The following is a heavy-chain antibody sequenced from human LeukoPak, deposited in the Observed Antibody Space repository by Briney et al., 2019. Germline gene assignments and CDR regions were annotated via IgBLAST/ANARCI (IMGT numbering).Heavy chain of an antibody. D-gene: IGHD3-3*01. V-gene: IGHV4-34*09. Sequence: SETLSLTCAVYGGSFSGYYWSWIRQSPGKGLEWIGYIYYSGSTYYNPSLKRRVTISVDTSKNQFSLKLSSVTAADTAVYYCARGGRLSHGMDVWGQGTTVAVSS. CDR1: GGSFSGYY. J-gene: IGHJ6*02. CDR3: ARGGRLSHGMDV. CDR2: IYYSGST.